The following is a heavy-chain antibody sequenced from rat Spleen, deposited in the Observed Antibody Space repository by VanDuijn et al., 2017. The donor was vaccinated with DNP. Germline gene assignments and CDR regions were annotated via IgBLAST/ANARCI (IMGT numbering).Heavy chain of an antibody. J-gene: IGHJ2*01. V-gene: IGHV2-16*01. D-gene: IGHD1-11*01. CDR3: ARRYGNKPPYYFDN. CDR1: GFSLTSYG. CDR2: IWSGGST. Sequence: QVQLKESGPGLVQPSRTLSLTCTVSGFSLTSYGVTWVRQPPGKGLEWIAAIWSGGSTDYNSALKSRLSISRDTSKSQVLLQMNSLQTEDTAMYFCARRYGNKPPYYFDNLGQGVMVTVSS.